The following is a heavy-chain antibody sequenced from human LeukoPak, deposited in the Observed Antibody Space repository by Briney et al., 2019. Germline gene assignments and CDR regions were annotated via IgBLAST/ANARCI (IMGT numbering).Heavy chain of an antibody. CDR1: GYSFTSYW. Sequence: HGESLKISCKGSGYSFTSYWISWVRQMPGKGLEWMGRIDPSDSYTNYSPSFQGHVTISADKSISTAYLQWSSPKASDTAMYYCAGAGIAVAGNAEYFQHWGQGTLVTVSS. V-gene: IGHV5-10-1*01. CDR2: IDPSDSYT. CDR3: AGAGIAVAGNAEYFQH. J-gene: IGHJ1*01. D-gene: IGHD6-19*01.